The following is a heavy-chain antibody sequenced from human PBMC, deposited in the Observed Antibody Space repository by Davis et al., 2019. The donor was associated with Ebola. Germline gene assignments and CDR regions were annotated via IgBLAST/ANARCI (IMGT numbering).Heavy chain of an antibody. J-gene: IGHJ5*02. Sequence: PGRSLRPSCAASGFIFSSYAMSWVRQAPGKGLEWVSSISVRSITYHADSVKGRFTISRDNSKNTLHLQMNSLRDEDTAVYYCAKVHPPTTVTTGWFDPWGQGTLVTVSS. V-gene: IGHV3-23*01. CDR3: AKVHPPTTVTTGWFDP. D-gene: IGHD4-17*01. CDR2: ISVRSIT. CDR1: GFIFSSYA.